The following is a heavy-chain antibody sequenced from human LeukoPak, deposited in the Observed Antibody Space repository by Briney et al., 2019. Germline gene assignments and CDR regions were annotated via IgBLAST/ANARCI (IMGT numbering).Heavy chain of an antibody. V-gene: IGHV1-8*01. CDR2: MNPNSGNT. J-gene: IGHJ6*02. D-gene: IGHD1-26*01. CDR3: ARGFQWELRDYYYYGMDV. Sequence: ASVKVSCKASGYTFTSYDINWVRQATGQGLEWMGWMNPNSGNTGYAQKFQGRVTMTRNTSISTAYMELSSLRSEDTAVYYCARGFQWELRDYYYYGMDVWGQGTTVTVSS. CDR1: GYTFTSYD.